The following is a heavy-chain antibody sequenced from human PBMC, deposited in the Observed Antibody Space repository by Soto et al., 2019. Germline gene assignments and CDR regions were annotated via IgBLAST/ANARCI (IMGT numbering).Heavy chain of an antibody. CDR2: IYYTGST. J-gene: IGHJ4*02. CDR3: ARATWYSEY. Sequence: QVHLQESGPGLVKPSETLSLTCTVSGVSINNHYWSWIRQPPGKGLEWIGYIYYTGSTNYNPSLKSRVTMSVDTSKNQCSLNLTSLTAADTAIYYCARATWYSEYWGQGTLVTVSS. D-gene: IGHD5-12*01. V-gene: IGHV4-59*11. CDR1: GVSINNHY.